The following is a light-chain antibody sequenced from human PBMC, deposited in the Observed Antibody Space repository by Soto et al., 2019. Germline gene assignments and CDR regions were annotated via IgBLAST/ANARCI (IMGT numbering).Light chain of an antibody. CDR1: SSDVGGYNY. CDR3: SSYAGSNNSV. J-gene: IGLJ1*01. Sequence: QSVLTQPPSASGSPGQSVTISCTGTSSDVGGYNYVSWYQQHPGKAPKLMIYEVSKRPSGVPDRFSGSKSGNTASLTVSGLQAEDEADYYCSSYAGSNNSVFGTGTKVPV. V-gene: IGLV2-8*01. CDR2: EVS.